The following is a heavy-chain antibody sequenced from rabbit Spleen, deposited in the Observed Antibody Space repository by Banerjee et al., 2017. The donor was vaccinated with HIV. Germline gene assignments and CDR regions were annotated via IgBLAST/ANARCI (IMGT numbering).Heavy chain of an antibody. CDR2: IYAAKGST. J-gene: IGHJ3*01. Sequence: QQQLEESGGGLVQPGGSLTLSCKASGIDFTNYYITWVRQAPGKGLEWIGIIYAAKGSTDYASWVDGRFTISSDNAQNTVDLKMTSLTAADTATYFCARAIVPWLGLTRLDLWGQGTLVTVS. CDR3: ARAIVPWLGLTRLDL. V-gene: IGHV1S43*01. CDR1: GIDFTNYY. D-gene: IGHD4-1*01.